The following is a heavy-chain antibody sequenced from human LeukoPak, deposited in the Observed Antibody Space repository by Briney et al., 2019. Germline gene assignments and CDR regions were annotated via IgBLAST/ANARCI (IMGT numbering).Heavy chain of an antibody. CDR3: ARGVGIWYFDL. V-gene: IGHV3-33*05. J-gene: IGHJ2*01. Sequence: GKALTLSCAASGLTLSSYGLHWVRQAPSKGHGGVAVISYARTNKYYADSVKGRFTVSRDNSKNTLNLQMNSLRAEDTAVYCCARGVGIWYFDLWGRGTLVTVSP. CDR2: ISYARTNK. CDR1: GLTLSSYG.